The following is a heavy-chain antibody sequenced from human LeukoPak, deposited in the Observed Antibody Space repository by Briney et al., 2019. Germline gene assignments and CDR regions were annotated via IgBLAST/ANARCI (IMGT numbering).Heavy chain of an antibody. D-gene: IGHD3-10*01. Sequence: PSETLSLTCTVSGGSIRSGDYYWSWIRQPPGKGLEWIGYIYYNGSTYYNPSLKSRVTISVDTSKNQFSLKLSSVTAADTAVYYCARTSLGGAWFDPWGQGTLVTVSS. J-gene: IGHJ5*02. CDR3: ARTSLGGAWFDP. CDR1: GGSIRSGDYY. CDR2: IYYNGST. V-gene: IGHV4-30-4*08.